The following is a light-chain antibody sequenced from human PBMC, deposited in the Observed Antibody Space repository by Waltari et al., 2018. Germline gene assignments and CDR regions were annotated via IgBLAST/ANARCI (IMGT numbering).Light chain of an antibody. Sequence: QSVLTQVPSVSGTLGQSVAISCSGATSNVGKNHVYWYQQLPGTAPKLLIYRNSQRPSGVPDRFSASKSDTSASLTISGLRSEDEADYYCITWDDSLGGYYVFGTGTTVTVL. CDR1: TSNVGKNH. CDR2: RNS. V-gene: IGLV1-47*01. CDR3: ITWDDSLGGYYV. J-gene: IGLJ1*01.